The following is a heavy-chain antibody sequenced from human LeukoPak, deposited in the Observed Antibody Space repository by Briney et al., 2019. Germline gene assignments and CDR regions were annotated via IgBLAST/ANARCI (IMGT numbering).Heavy chain of an antibody. CDR3: AVREAAAAGTGGSKY. CDR2: IYTSGST. J-gene: IGHJ4*02. CDR1: GGSISSGSYY. V-gene: IGHV4-61*02. D-gene: IGHD6-13*01. Sequence: SETLSLTCTVSGGSISSGSYYWSWIRQPAGKGLEWIGRIYTSGSTNYNPSLKSRVTISVDTSKNQFSLKLSSVTAADTAVYYCAVREAAAAGTGGSKYWGQGTLVTVSS.